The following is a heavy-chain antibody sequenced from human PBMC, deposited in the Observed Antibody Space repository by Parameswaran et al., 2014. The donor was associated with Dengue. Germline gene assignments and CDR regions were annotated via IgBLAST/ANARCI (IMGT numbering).Heavy chain of an antibody. V-gene: IGHV3-7*01. D-gene: IGHD2-15*01. Sequence: VRQAPGKGPEWVANIKEDGSEKYYVDSVKGRFTISRDNAKNSLYLQMNSLRAEDTAVYYCARARESMVVAATAPGEPFYYYGMDVWGQGTTVTGLL. CDR2: IKEDGSEK. J-gene: IGHJ6*02. CDR3: ARARESMVVAATAPGEPFYYYGMDV.